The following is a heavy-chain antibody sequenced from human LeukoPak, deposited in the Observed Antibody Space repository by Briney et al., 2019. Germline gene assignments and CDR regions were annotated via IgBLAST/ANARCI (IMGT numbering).Heavy chain of an antibody. Sequence: SVKVSCKASGGTFSSYAISWVRQAPGQGLEWMGRIIPIFGTANYAQKFQGRVTITTDESTSTAYMELSSLRSEDTAVYYCARDLARGYGYGLHYMDVWGKGTTVTVSS. D-gene: IGHD5-18*01. CDR1: GGTFSSYA. V-gene: IGHV1-69*05. J-gene: IGHJ6*03. CDR2: IIPIFGTA. CDR3: ARDLARGYGYGLHYMDV.